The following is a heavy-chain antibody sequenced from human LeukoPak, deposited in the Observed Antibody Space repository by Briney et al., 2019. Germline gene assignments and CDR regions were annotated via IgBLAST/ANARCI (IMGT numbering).Heavy chain of an antibody. D-gene: IGHD6-13*01. Sequence: GASVKVSCKASGYTFTNYGITWVRQAPGQGLEWMGWINANNGDTNYAQNLQGRVTVTRDTSTSTAYMELRSLRSDDRAVYYCARGPIAAAGDYWGQGTLVTVSS. V-gene: IGHV1-18*01. CDR1: GYTFTNYG. CDR3: ARGPIAAAGDY. CDR2: INANNGDT. J-gene: IGHJ4*02.